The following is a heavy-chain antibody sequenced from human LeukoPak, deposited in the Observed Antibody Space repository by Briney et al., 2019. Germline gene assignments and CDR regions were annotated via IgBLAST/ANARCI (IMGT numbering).Heavy chain of an antibody. D-gene: IGHD3-22*01. Sequence: GGSLRLSCAASGFTFSSYAMSWVRQAPGKGLEWVSAISGSGGSTYYADSVKGRFTISRDNSKNTLYLQMNSLRAEDTAVYYCAKDPPTYYYDSSGFNWFDPWGQGTLVTVSS. CDR3: AKDPPTYYYDSSGFNWFDP. CDR1: GFTFSSYA. J-gene: IGHJ5*02. V-gene: IGHV3-23*01. CDR2: ISGSGGST.